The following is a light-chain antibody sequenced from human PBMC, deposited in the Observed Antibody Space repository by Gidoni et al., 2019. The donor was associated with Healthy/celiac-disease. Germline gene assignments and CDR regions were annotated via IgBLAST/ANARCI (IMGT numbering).Light chain of an antibody. CDR2: EVS. J-gene: IGLJ3*02. CDR3: CSYAGSSTWV. V-gene: IGLV2-23*02. CDR1: SSDVGSYTL. Sequence: QSALTQPASVSGSPGQSITISCTGISSDVGSYTLVSWYQQHPGKAPKLMIYEVSKRPSGVSNRFSGSKSGNTASLTISGLQAEDEADYYCCSYAGSSTWVFGGGTKVTVL.